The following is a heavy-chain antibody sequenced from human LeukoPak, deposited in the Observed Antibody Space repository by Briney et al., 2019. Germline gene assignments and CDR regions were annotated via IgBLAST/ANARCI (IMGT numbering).Heavy chain of an antibody. CDR1: GFTFETYW. V-gene: IGHV3-74*01. CDR2: INGYGTTT. J-gene: IGHJ5*02. D-gene: IGHD2/OR15-2a*01. Sequence: GGSLRLSCAASGFTFETYWMHWVRQAPGKGLVWVSCINGYGTTTNYADSVKGRFIISRDNAEDSLYLQMNSLRAEDTAVYYCVRGEYWFAPWGQGTLVTVSS. CDR3: VRGEYWFAP.